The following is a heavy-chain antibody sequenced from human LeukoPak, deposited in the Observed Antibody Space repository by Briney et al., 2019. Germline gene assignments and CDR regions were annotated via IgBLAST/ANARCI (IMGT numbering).Heavy chain of an antibody. CDR2: IYYSGST. J-gene: IGHJ4*02. CDR1: GGSISSSSYY. V-gene: IGHV4-39*01. Sequence: SETLSLTCTVSGGSISSSSYYWGWIRQPPGKGLEWIGSIYYSGSTYYNPSLKSRVTISVDTSKNQFSLKPSSVTAADTAVYYCVGYSYGRETFDYWGQGTLVTVSS. CDR3: VGYSYGRETFDY. D-gene: IGHD5-18*01.